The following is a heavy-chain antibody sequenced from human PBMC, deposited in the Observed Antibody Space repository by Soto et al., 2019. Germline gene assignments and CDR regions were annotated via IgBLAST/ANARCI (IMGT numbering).Heavy chain of an antibody. CDR1: GGSISSGGYY. CDR2: IYYSGST. D-gene: IGHD7-27*01. V-gene: IGHV4-31*03. J-gene: IGHJ5*02. CDR3: ARATLTRVWFDP. Sequence: QVQLQESGPGLVKPSQTLSLTCTVSGGSISSGGYYWSWIRQHPVKGLEWIGYIYYSGSTYYNPSLKSRVTISVDTSKNPFSLKRCSVTAADTAVYYCARATLTRVWFDPWGQGTLVTVSS.